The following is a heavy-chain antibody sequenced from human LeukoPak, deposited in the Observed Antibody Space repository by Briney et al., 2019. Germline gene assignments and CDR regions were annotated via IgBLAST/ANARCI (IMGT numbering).Heavy chain of an antibody. CDR2: ISSNEGTT. V-gene: IGHV3-64*01. CDR1: GFLFKHWG. J-gene: IGHJ4*02. D-gene: IGHD6-19*01. Sequence: GGPLTLLCAASGFLFKHWGIHWVRRAPGRGLEFVTRISSNEGTTYYANSLKGSFTIPRDNSKNTVYLQMASLRPEDRGVYYCARVPFSRAWYDYWGQGTLVTVSS. CDR3: ARVPFSRAWYDY.